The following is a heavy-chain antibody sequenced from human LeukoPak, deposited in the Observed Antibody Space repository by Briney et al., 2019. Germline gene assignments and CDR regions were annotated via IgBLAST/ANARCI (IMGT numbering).Heavy chain of an antibody. Sequence: GGSLRLSCAASGFTFSSYGMHWVRQAPGKGLEWVAVIWYDGSNKYYADSVKGRFTISRDNSKNTLYLQMNSLRAEDTAVYYCARGSPRGWSPFDPWDQGTLVTVSS. CDR2: IWYDGSNK. J-gene: IGHJ5*02. CDR1: GFTFSSYG. D-gene: IGHD2-15*01. CDR3: ARGSPRGWSPFDP. V-gene: IGHV3-33*01.